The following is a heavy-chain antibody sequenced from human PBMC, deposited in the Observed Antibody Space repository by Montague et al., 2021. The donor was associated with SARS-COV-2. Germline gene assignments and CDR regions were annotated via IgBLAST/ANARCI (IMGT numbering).Heavy chain of an antibody. CDR3: ARDGYSSGWNGLHWFDP. CDR2: IYTSGST. D-gene: IGHD6-25*01. V-gene: IGHV4-61*02. CDR1: IGSISSGSYY. Sequence: TLSLTCTVSIGSISSGSYYWSWIRQPAGKGLEWIGRIYTSGSTDYXPSPKSRVTISVDTSKNQFSLKLSSVTAADTAVYYWARDGYSSGWNGLHWFDPWGQGTLVTVSS. J-gene: IGHJ5*02.